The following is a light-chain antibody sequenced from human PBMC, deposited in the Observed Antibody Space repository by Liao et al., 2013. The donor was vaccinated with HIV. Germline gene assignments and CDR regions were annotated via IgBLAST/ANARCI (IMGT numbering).Light chain of an antibody. CDR3: QVWESSTDWV. Sequence: SYELTQPPSVSVSPGQTASITCSADKLGDKYACWYQQKPGQSPVLLLYQDSKRPSGIPERFSGSNSGNTATLTISRVEAGDEADYYCQVWESSTDWVFGGGTSLTVL. J-gene: IGLJ3*02. CDR1: KLGDKY. V-gene: IGLV3-1*01. CDR2: QDS.